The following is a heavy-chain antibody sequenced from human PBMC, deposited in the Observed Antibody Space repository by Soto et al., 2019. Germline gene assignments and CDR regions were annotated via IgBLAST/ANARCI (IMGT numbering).Heavy chain of an antibody. D-gene: IGHD2-2*01. Sequence: GGSLRLSCAAPRFTFSNYAMSWVRQAPGKGLEWVSAISGSGGHTYYADSVKGRFTISRDNSKNTLYPQMNSLRAEDTALYYCAKWERYCSSTTRYAPLDYWGLGTLVTVSS. CDR2: ISGSGGHT. CDR3: AKWERYCSSTTRYAPLDY. CDR1: RFTFSNYA. J-gene: IGHJ4*02. V-gene: IGHV3-23*01.